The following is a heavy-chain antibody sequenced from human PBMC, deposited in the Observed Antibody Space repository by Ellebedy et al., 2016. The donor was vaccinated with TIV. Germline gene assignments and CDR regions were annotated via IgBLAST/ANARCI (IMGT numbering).Heavy chain of an antibody. CDR3: ARGVPQLLGSWYFDL. J-gene: IGHJ2*01. Sequence: SETLSLXXTVSGGSVSSGSYYWSWIRQPPGKGLEWIGYIYYSGSTNYNPSLKSRVTISVDTSKNQFSLKLSSVTAADTAVYYCARGVPQLLGSWYFDLWGRGTLVTVSS. D-gene: IGHD2-2*01. V-gene: IGHV4-61*01. CDR2: IYYSGST. CDR1: GGSVSSGSYY.